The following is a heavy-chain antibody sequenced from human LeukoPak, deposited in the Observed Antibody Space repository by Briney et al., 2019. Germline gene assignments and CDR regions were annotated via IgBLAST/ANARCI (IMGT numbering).Heavy chain of an antibody. Sequence: GGSLRLSCAASGFTFSSYAISWVRQAPGKGLEWVSAISGSGGSTYYADSVKGRFTISRDNSKNTLYLQMNSLRAEDTAVYYCAKGDRIRIAAAGYYGMDVWSQGTTVTVSS. CDR3: AKGDRIRIAAAGYYGMDV. V-gene: IGHV3-23*01. CDR2: ISGSGGST. CDR1: GFTFSSYA. D-gene: IGHD6-13*01. J-gene: IGHJ6*02.